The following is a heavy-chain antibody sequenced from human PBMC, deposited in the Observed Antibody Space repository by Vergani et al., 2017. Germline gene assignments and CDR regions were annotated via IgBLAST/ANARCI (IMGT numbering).Heavy chain of an antibody. CDR2: IKQDGSEK. D-gene: IGHD3-10*01. CDR1: GFTFSSYW. J-gene: IGHJ6*03. V-gene: IGHV3-7*01. Sequence: EVQLVESGGGLVQPGGSLRLSCAASGFTFSSYWMSWVRQAPGKGLEWVANIKQDGSEKYYVDSVKGRFTISRDNAKNSLYLQMNSLRAEDTDVYYCARDQXNYYGSGSYYYMDVWGKGTTVTVSS. CDR3: ARDQXNYYGSGSYYYMDV.